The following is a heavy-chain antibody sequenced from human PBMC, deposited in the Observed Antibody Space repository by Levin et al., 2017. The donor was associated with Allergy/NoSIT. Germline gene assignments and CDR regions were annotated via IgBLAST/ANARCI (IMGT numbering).Heavy chain of an antibody. Sequence: GGSLRLSCAASGFTFRDAWMSWVRQAPGKGLEWVARIKSKKAGGTTDYPTPVKGRFTISRDDSKTTLFLQMGSLKTEDTAVYYCVTEYYGSYNFWGQGALVTVSS. V-gene: IGHV3-15*01. CDR1: GFTFRDAW. J-gene: IGHJ4*02. CDR2: IKSKKAGGTT. CDR3: VTEYYGSYNF. D-gene: IGHD1-26*01.